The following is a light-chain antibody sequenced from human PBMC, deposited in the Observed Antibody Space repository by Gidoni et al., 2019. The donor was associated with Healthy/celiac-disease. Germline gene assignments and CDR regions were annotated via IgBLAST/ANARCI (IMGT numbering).Light chain of an antibody. Sequence: AIRMTQSPSSFSASTGDRVTITCRASQGISSYLAWYQQKPGKAPKLLIYAASTLQSGVPSRFSGSGSGTDFTLTISCLQSEDVATYYCQQYYSYPPAFGQXTKLEIK. CDR1: QGISSY. J-gene: IGKJ2*01. CDR3: QQYYSYPPA. V-gene: IGKV1-8*01. CDR2: AAS.